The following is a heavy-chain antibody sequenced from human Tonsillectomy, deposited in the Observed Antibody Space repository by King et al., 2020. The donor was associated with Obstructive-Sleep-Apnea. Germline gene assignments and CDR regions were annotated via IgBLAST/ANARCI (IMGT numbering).Heavy chain of an antibody. CDR1: GYTFTGYY. J-gene: IGHJ5*02. D-gene: IGHD2-2*01. Sequence: LVQSGAEVKKPGASVKVSCKASGYTFTGYYIHWVRQAPGQGLEWMGWINPNSGGTNYAQKFQDWVTMTRDTSISTAYMELSRLRSDDTAVYYCARDANALGYCSSTSCSPFDPWGQGTLVTVSS. CDR3: ARDANALGYCSSTSCSPFDP. CDR2: INPNSGGT. V-gene: IGHV1-2*04.